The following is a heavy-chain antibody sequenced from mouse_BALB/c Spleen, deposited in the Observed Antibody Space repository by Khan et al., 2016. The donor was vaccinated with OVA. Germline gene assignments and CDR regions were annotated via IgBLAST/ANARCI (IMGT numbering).Heavy chain of an antibody. CDR2: ISYSGNT. CDR1: GYSITSDYA. J-gene: IGHJ2*01. V-gene: IGHV3-2*02. CDR3: ARVYGGDFDY. D-gene: IGHD1-1*01. Sequence: VQLKQSGPGLVKPSQSLSLTCTVTGYSITSDYAWNWIRQFPGNKLEWMGFISYSGNTNYNPSLKSRISITRDTSKNQFFLQLNSVTTEATATYYCARVYGGDFDYWGQGTTLTVSS.